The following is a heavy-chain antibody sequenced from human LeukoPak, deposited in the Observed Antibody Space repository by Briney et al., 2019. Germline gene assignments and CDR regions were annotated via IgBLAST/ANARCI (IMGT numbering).Heavy chain of an antibody. CDR2: IYHSGST. D-gene: IGHD1-1*01. J-gene: IGHJ4*02. V-gene: IGHV4-4*02. Sequence: SETLSLTCAVSGAPISSNNWWWSWVRQPPGKGLEWIGEIYHSGSTNYNPSLKSRVTMSVDTSKNQFSLKLNSVTAADTAVYYCARGTISFDYWGQGTLVTVSS. CDR3: ARGTISFDY. CDR1: GAPISSNNW.